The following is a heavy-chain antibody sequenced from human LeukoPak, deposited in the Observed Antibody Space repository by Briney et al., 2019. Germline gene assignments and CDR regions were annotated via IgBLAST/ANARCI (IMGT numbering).Heavy chain of an antibody. CDR1: GFTLSTYN. Sequence: GGSLRLSCAASGFTLSTYNMNWIRQAPGKGLEWVSYISSSSGTIYYADSVKGRFTISRDNARNSLYLQMTGLRAEDTAVYYCAREGSAAALDVWGKGTTVTVSS. J-gene: IGHJ6*04. V-gene: IGHV3-48*01. CDR3: AREGSAAALDV. CDR2: ISSSSGTI. D-gene: IGHD2-15*01.